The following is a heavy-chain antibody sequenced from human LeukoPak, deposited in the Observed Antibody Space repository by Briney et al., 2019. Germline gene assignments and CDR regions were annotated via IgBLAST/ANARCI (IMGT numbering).Heavy chain of an antibody. Sequence: SETLSLTCTVSGGSISSFYWSWIRQPAGKGLGWIGRIYTSGSTNYNPSLKSRVTMSVDQSKNQFSLKLSSVTAADTAVYYCARGVAYYYDSSGYFDYWGQRTLVTVSS. J-gene: IGHJ4*02. CDR1: GGSISSFY. CDR3: ARGVAYYYDSSGYFDY. D-gene: IGHD3-22*01. V-gene: IGHV4-4*07. CDR2: IYTSGST.